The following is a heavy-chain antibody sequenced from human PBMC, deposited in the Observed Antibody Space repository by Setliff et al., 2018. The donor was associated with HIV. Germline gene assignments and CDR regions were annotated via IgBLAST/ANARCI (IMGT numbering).Heavy chain of an antibody. Sequence: PGGSLRLSCAASGFRFSSYWLSWFRQAPGKGLEWVANIKQDGSEKYYVDSVKGRFTISRDNAKNSLYLQMNSLRAEDTAVYYCARGQTTGVYWGQGTLVTVSS. CDR1: GFRFSSYW. D-gene: IGHD2-8*01. CDR3: ARGQTTGVY. J-gene: IGHJ4*02. V-gene: IGHV3-7*01. CDR2: IKQDGSEK.